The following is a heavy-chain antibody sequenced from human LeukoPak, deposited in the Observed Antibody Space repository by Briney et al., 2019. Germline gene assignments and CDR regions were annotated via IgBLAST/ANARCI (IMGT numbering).Heavy chain of an antibody. D-gene: IGHD6-13*01. Sequence: GASVKVSCKISDYTFISDGFTWVRQAPGKGLEWMGWINAYNGNKNYAPNFQGRVTLTTDTSTNTAYMDLRSLRSDDTAIYYCANRGQQLYDYWGQGTLVTVSS. V-gene: IGHV1-18*01. CDR1: DYTFISDG. CDR2: INAYNGNK. J-gene: IGHJ4*02. CDR3: ANRGQQLYDY.